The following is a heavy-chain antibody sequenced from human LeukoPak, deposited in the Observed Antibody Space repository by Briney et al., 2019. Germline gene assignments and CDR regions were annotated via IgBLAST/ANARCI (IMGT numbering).Heavy chain of an antibody. V-gene: IGHV4-34*01. CDR2: INHSGST. CDR1: GGSFSGYY. J-gene: IGHJ4*02. CDR3: ARVAYCTNGVCYDYFDY. D-gene: IGHD2-8*01. Sequence: SETLSLTCAVYGGSFSGYYWSWIRQPPGKGLEWIGEINHSGSTNYNPSLKSRVTISVDTSKNQFSLKLSSVTAADTAVYYCARVAYCTNGVCYDYFDYWGQGTLVTVS.